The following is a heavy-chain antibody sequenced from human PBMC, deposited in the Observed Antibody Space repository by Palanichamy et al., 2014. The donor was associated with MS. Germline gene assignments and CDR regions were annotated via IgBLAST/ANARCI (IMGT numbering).Heavy chain of an antibody. CDR3: AVIVGATSPDYYGMDV. Sequence: QLQLQESGPGLVEPSETLSLTCTVSGGSISSSSYYWGWIRQPPGKGLEWIGSIYYSGSTYYNPSLKSRVTISVDTSKNQFSLKLSSVTAADTAVYYCAVIVGATSPDYYGMDVWGQGTTVTVSS. V-gene: IGHV4-39*01. D-gene: IGHD1-26*01. CDR1: GGSISSSSYY. J-gene: IGHJ6*02. CDR2: IYYSGST.